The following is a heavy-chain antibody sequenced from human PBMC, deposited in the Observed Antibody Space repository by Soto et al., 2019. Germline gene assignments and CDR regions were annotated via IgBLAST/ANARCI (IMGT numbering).Heavy chain of an antibody. CDR2: ISGGGGTT. D-gene: IGHD4-17*01. CDR3: AKVRGTVTTPPDY. J-gene: IGHJ4*02. V-gene: IGHV3-23*01. Sequence: EVQLLESGGGLVQPGGSLRLSCAASGFIFSTYAMTWVRQAPGKGREWVSVISGGGGTTYYADSVKGRFTISRDNSKNTLFLQMDSLRAEDTAVYYCAKVRGTVTTPPDYWGQGTLVTVSS. CDR1: GFIFSTYA.